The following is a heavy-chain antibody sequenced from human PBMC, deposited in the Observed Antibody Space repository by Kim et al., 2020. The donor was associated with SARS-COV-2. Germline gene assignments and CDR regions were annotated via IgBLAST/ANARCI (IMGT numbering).Heavy chain of an antibody. Sequence: ASVKVSCKASGYTFTSYDINLVRQATGLGLEWMGWMNPNSGNTGYAQKFQGRVTMTRNTSISTAYMELSSLRSENTAVYYCARRIPRRGNWFDPWGQGTLVTVSS. CDR2: MNPNSGNT. CDR1: GYTFTSYD. V-gene: IGHV1-8*01. CDR3: ARRIPRRGNWFDP. J-gene: IGHJ5*02. D-gene: IGHD3-10*01.